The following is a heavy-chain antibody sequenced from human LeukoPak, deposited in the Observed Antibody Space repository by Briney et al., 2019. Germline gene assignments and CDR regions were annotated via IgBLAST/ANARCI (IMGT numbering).Heavy chain of an antibody. J-gene: IGHJ4*02. CDR1: GFIFSNYG. V-gene: IGHV3-33*01. CDR2: IWYDGSDK. Sequence: AGGSLRLSCAASGFIFSNYGMHWVRQTPGKGLEWVAVIWYDGSDKYYADSVKGRFTISRDSSKNTLYLQMNSLRAEDTAVYYCARERNPYYFDYWGQGTLVSVSS. D-gene: IGHD1-14*01. CDR3: ARERNPYYFDY.